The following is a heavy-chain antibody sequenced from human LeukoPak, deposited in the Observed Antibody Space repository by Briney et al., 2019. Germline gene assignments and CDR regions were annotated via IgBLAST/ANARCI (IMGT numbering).Heavy chain of an antibody. V-gene: IGHV3-48*04. CDR3: ARDGAFGGVIVDSPDY. D-gene: IGHD3-16*02. Sequence: GGSLRLSCAASGFTFSSYSMNWVRQAPGKGLEWVSYISSSSSTIYYADSVKGRFTISRDNAKNSLYLQMNSLRAEDTAVYYCARDGAFGGVIVDSPDYWGRGTLVTVSS. J-gene: IGHJ4*02. CDR2: ISSSSSTI. CDR1: GFTFSSYS.